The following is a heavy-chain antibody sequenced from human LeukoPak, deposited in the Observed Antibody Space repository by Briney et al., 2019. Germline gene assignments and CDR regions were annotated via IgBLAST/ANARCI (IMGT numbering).Heavy chain of an antibody. CDR3: AATSVYYDFWSGYSGHYYYMDV. V-gene: IGHV1-58*02. CDR2: IVVGSGNT. D-gene: IGHD3-3*01. CDR1: GYTFTGYY. Sequence: SVKVSCKASGYTFTGYYMHWVRQAPGQGLEWIGWIVVGSGNTNYAQKFQERVTITRDMSTSTAYMELSSLRSEDTAVYYCAATSVYYDFWSGYSGHYYYMDVWGKGTTVTVSS. J-gene: IGHJ6*03.